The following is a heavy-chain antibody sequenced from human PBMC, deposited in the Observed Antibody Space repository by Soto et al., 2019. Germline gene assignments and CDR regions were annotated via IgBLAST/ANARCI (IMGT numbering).Heavy chain of an antibody. D-gene: IGHD2-15*01. J-gene: IGHJ4*02. CDR1: GFTFSSYA. Sequence: QVQLVESGGGVVQPGRSLRLSCAASGFTFSSYAMHWVRQAPGKGLEWVAVISYDGSNKYYADSVKGRFTISRDNSKNTLYVQMNSLRAEDTAVYYCAGGGVVVAAMAVHYWGQGTLVTVSS. CDR3: AGGGVVVAAMAVHY. CDR2: ISYDGSNK. V-gene: IGHV3-30-3*01.